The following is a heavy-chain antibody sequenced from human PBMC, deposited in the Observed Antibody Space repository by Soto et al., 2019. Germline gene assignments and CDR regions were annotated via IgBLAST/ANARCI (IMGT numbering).Heavy chain of an antibody. CDR2: ISGSGFKK. Sequence: GGSLRLSCAASGFIFENFGMSWVRQAPGKGLEWISSISGSGFKKYYADSVKGRFAISRDNSKSTVYLELNNLSAEDTAVYHCAKNQGVELVPLATVDWFDPWGQGSVVTVSS. D-gene: IGHD1-26*01. CDR3: AKNQGVELVPLATVDWFDP. J-gene: IGHJ5*02. CDR1: GFIFENFG. V-gene: IGHV3-23*01.